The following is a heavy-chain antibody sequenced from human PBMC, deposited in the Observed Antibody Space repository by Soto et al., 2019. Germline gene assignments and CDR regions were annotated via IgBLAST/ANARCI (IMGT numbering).Heavy chain of an antibody. V-gene: IGHV4-59*01. D-gene: IGHD6-19*01. CDR1: GGSISSYY. J-gene: IGHJ6*03. Sequence: PSETLSLTCTVSGGSISSYYWSWIRQPPGKGLEWIGYIYYSGSTNYNPSLKSRVTISVDTSKNQFSLKLSSVTAADTAVYYCARARRFYSSGWHRYYYYMDVWGKGTTVTVSS. CDR3: ARARRFYSSGWHRYYYYMDV. CDR2: IYYSGST.